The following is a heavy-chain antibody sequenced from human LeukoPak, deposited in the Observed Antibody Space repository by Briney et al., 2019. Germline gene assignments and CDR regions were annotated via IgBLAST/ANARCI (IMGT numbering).Heavy chain of an antibody. CDR1: GYSISSGYS. CDR3: ARVLGDWSTYYFDY. V-gene: IGHV4-38-2*02. J-gene: IGHJ4*02. Sequence: SETLSLTFTVSGYSISSGYSWGWIRQPPGKGLEWIGIIYHSGSTFYNPSLKSRLTISVDTSKNQFSLKLSSVTAADTAVYYCARVLGDWSTYYFDYWGQGTLVTVSS. D-gene: IGHD3-16*01. CDR2: IYHSGST.